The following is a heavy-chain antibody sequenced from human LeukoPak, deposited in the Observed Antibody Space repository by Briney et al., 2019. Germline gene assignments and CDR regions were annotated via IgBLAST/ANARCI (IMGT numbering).Heavy chain of an antibody. CDR3: ATVPSGSYYHWFDP. D-gene: IGHD1-26*01. Sequence: ASVKVSCKVSGYTLTELSMHWVRQAPGKGLEWMGGFDPEDGETIYAQKFQGRATMTEDTSTDTAYMELSSLRSEDTAVYYCATVPSGSYYHWFDPWGQGTLVTVSS. V-gene: IGHV1-24*01. CDR1: GYTLTELS. CDR2: FDPEDGET. J-gene: IGHJ5*02.